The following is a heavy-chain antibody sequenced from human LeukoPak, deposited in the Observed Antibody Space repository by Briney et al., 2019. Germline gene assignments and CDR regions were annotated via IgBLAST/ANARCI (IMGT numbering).Heavy chain of an antibody. J-gene: IGHJ4*02. CDR1: GFTFSSYA. Sequence: PGGSLRLSCVASGFTFSSYALTWVRQAPGKGLEWVPGLSGSAGSPYYADSVKGRFTISRDNSKNTLFLQMNNLRAEDTAIYYCTKVASSGSCYQSDYWGQGTLVTVSS. D-gene: IGHD2-15*01. CDR3: TKVASSGSCYQSDY. CDR2: LSGSAGSP. V-gene: IGHV3-23*01.